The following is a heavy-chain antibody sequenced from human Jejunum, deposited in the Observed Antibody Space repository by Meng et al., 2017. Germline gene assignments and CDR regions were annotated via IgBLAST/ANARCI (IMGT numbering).Heavy chain of an antibody. V-gene: IGHV3-11*01. J-gene: IGHJ4*02. Sequence: VQGVESGGDLVQPGGALRLSCAASGLTFSDYYMKWIRQAPGKGLEWVSYIWSSVCIIYCADSVKGRFTISRDSAKNSVYLEMNSLRADDTAVYYCTRDNYGPLDFWGQGTLVTVSS. CDR2: IWSSVCII. CDR1: GLTFSDYY. CDR3: TRDNYGPLDF. D-gene: IGHD3-10*01.